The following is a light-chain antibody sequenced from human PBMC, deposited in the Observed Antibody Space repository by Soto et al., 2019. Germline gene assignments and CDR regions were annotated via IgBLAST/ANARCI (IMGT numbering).Light chain of an antibody. CDR3: QQRTNWPPTHT. CDR2: DAS. Sequence: EIVLTQSPATPSLSPGERATLSCRASQSIATFLTWYQQKPGQPPRLLIYDASKRATGIPARFSGSGSGTDFSLTISSLEPDDFAIYYCQQRTNWPPTHTFGQGTKLEIK. CDR1: QSIATF. J-gene: IGKJ2*01. V-gene: IGKV3-11*01.